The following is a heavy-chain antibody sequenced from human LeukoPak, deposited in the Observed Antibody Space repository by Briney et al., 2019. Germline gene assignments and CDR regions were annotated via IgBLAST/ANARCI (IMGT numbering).Heavy chain of an antibody. CDR1: GFTFTSSA. D-gene: IGHD5-18*01. CDR2: IVVGSGKT. CDR3: AADLNGVDTAMVHYYYYGMDV. V-gene: IGHV1-58*02. J-gene: IGHJ6*02. Sequence: SVKVSCKASGFTFTSSAMQWVRQARGQRLEWIGWIVVGSGKTNYAQKFQERVTITRDMSTSTAYMELSSLRSEDTAVYYCAADLNGVDTAMVHYYYYGMDVWGQGTTVTVSS.